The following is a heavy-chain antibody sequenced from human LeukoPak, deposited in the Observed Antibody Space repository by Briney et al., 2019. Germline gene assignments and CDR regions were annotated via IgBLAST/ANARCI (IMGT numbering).Heavy chain of an antibody. D-gene: IGHD3/OR15-3a*01. CDR2: IIPIFGTA. Sequence: GASVKVSCKASGGTFISYAISWVRQAPGQGLGWMGGIIPIFGTANYAQKFQGRVTITADESTSTAYMELSSLRSEDTAVCYCARSDSNWFDPWGQGTLVTVSS. CDR3: ARSDSNWFDP. CDR1: GGTFISYA. J-gene: IGHJ5*02. V-gene: IGHV1-69*13.